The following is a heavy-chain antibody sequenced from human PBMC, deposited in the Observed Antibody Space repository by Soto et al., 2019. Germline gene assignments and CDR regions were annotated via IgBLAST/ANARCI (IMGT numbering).Heavy chain of an antibody. Sequence: PGGSLRLSCAASGFTFSSYAMSWVRQAPGKGLEWVSAISGSGGSTYYADSVKGRFTISRDNSKNTLYLQMNSLRAEDTAVYYCAKEDGSPDDSSGYYPRGFDYWSQGNLVTVSS. CDR2: ISGSGGST. D-gene: IGHD3-22*01. CDR1: GFTFSSYA. CDR3: AKEDGSPDDSSGYYPRGFDY. J-gene: IGHJ4*02. V-gene: IGHV3-23*01.